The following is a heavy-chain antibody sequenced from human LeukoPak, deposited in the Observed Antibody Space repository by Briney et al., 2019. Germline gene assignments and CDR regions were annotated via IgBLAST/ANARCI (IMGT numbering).Heavy chain of an antibody. CDR2: INSDGGGA. Sequence: GGSLRLSCAASGITFGNNWMHWVRQGPGKGLVWISRINSDGGGAIYADSVKGRFTVSRDNAKNTLHLQMNSLRAEDTAVYYCARDVPHNWFDTWGQGTLVTVSS. CDR1: GITFGNNW. J-gene: IGHJ5*02. V-gene: IGHV3-74*01. CDR3: ARDVPHNWFDT.